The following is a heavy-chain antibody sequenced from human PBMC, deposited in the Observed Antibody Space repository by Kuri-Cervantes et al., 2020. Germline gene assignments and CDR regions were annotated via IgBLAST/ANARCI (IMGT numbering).Heavy chain of an antibody. CDR1: GFTFSSYS. Sequence: GGSLRLSCAASGFTFSSYSMNWVRQAPGKGLEWVSSISSSSSYIYYADSVKGRFTISRDNAKNSLYLQMNSLRAEDTAVYYCAKGWGEDYYYYYYYMDVWGKGTTVTVSS. V-gene: IGHV3-21*04. CDR3: AKGWGEDYYYYYYYMDV. CDR2: ISSSSSYI. J-gene: IGHJ6*03. D-gene: IGHD3-10*01.